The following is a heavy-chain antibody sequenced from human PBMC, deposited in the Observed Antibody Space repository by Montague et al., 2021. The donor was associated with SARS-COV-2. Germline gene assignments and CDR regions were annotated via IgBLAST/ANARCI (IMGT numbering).Heavy chain of an antibody. V-gene: IGHV6-1*01. D-gene: IGHD4-17*01. CDR2: TNYRSRWTS. J-gene: IGHJ4*02. CDR3: VRNTGSAQAGFDA. Sequence: CAISGDSVWSNTAAWNWIRQSPSGGLEWLGRTNYRSRWTSDYATSVEGRISIDPDTSKNQFFLHLRSVTPEDTGVYYCVRNTGSAQAGFDAWGQGTLVTVSS. CDR1: GDSVWSNTAA.